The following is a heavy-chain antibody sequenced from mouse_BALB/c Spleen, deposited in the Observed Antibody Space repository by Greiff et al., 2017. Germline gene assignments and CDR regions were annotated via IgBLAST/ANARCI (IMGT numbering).Heavy chain of an antibody. CDR1: GYTFTDYN. D-gene: IGHD2-1*01. J-gene: IGHJ2*01. Sequence: VHVKQSGPELVKPGASVKISCKASGYTFTDYNMHWVKQSHGKSLEWIGYIYPYNGGTGYNQKFKSKATLTVDNSSSTAYMELRSLTSEDSAVYYCARSGNYVFDYWGQGTTLTVSS. V-gene: IGHV1S29*02. CDR2: IYPYNGGT. CDR3: ARSGNYVFDY.